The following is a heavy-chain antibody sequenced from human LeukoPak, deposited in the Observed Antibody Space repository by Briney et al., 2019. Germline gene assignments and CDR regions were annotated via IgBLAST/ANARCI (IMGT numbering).Heavy chain of an antibody. CDR1: GFTFSSYA. J-gene: IGHJ5*02. D-gene: IGHD1-1*01. Sequence: GGSLRLSCAASGFTFSSYAVNWVRQAPGKGLECVSIISGGGGIIYYADSVKGRFTISRDNSKNTLYLQMNSLRAEDTAVYYCVRGWQQLGSWGRGTLVTVSS. CDR2: ISGGGGII. V-gene: IGHV3-23*01. CDR3: VRGWQQLGS.